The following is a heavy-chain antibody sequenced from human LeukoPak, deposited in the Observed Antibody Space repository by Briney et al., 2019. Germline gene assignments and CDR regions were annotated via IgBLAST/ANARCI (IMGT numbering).Heavy chain of an antibody. CDR2: INHSGST. D-gene: IGHD3-9*01. J-gene: IGHJ5*02. CDR3: ARGALRYFDWLFSP. Sequence: SETLSLTCAVYGGSFSGHYWSWIRQPPGKGLEWIGEINHSGSTNYNPSLKSRVTISVDTSKNQFSLKLSSVTAADTAVYYCARGALRYFDWLFSPWGQGTLVTVSS. V-gene: IGHV4-34*01. CDR1: GGSFSGHY.